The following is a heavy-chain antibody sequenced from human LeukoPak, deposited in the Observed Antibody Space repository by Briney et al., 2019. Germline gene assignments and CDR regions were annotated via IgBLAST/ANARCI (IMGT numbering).Heavy chain of an antibody. CDR1: GFTFNSYG. J-gene: IGHJ4*02. CDR3: AKGDRSGYDYFDY. D-gene: IGHD3-22*01. V-gene: IGHV3-23*01. CDR2: ISGSGGST. Sequence: GESLRLSCAASGFTFNSYGMNWVRQAPGKGLEWVSLISGSGGSTYYTDSVKGRFTISRDNSKNTVYLQMNSLRAEDTAVYYCAKGDRSGYDYFDYWGQGTLVTVSS.